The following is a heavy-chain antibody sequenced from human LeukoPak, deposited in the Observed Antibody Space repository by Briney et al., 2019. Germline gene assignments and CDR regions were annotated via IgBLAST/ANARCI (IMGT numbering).Heavy chain of an antibody. J-gene: IGHJ3*02. D-gene: IGHD6-6*01. Sequence: GGSLRLSCAASGFTFSSYAMHWVRQAPGKGLEWVAVISYDGSNKYYADSVKGRFTISRDDSKNTLYLQMNSLRAEDTAVYYCARESSSFWQLVTGGDAFDIWGQGTMVTVSS. CDR3: ARESSSFWQLVTGGDAFDI. CDR2: ISYDGSNK. V-gene: IGHV3-30-3*01. CDR1: GFTFSSYA.